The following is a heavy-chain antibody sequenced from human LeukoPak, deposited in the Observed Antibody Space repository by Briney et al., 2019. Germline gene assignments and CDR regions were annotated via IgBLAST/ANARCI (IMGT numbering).Heavy chain of an antibody. J-gene: IGHJ4*02. CDR2: TYYRSKWHN. D-gene: IGHD7-27*01. CDR1: GDSVSSKSVA. V-gene: IGHV6-1*01. CDR3: ARARTGDLSD. Sequence: SQTLSLTCAISGDSVSSKSVAWNWIRQSPSRGLEWLGRTYYRSKWHNDYAESVKGRITINPDTSKNQFSLHLNSVTPEGTAVYYCARARTGDLSDWGQGILVTVSS.